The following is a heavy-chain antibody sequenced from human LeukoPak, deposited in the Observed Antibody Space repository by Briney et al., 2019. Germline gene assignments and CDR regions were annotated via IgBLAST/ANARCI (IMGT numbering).Heavy chain of an antibody. CDR2: ITCNDDK. J-gene: IGHJ4*02. Sequence: SGPTLVKPTQTPTLTRTLPGFSRTTSGLRRGWIRQPPGKALEWLALITCNDDKTYSPSPKSRLTITKDTSKNHVVLTMPNMDPVDTATYFCAHKNADTTIVPDSWGQGTLVIVSS. CDR3: AHKNADTTIVPDS. V-gene: IGHV2-5*01. CDR1: GFSRTTSGLR. D-gene: IGHD5-18*01.